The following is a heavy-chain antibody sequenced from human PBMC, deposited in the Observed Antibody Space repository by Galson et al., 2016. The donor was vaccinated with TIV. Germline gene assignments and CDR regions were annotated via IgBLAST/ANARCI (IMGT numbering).Heavy chain of an antibody. CDR1: GYTFNKYG. Sequence: SVKVSCKASGYTFNKYGVSWVRQAPGQGLEWMGWISAYSGDTNYAQKFQGRVTMTTDTYTSTAYMDLRSLRSDDTAVYYCTSDRGSMTMFPVIDYYFGMDVWGQGTTVTISS. D-gene: IGHD3-10*02. J-gene: IGHJ6*02. CDR2: ISAYSGDT. CDR3: TSDRGSMTMFPVIDYYFGMDV. V-gene: IGHV1-18*01.